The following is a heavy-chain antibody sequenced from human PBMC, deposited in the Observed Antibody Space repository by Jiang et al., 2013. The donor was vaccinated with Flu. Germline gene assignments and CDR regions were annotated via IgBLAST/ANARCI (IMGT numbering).Heavy chain of an antibody. CDR3: ARRRTGYCSGGNCYYFEY. CDR2: INPADSDS. Sequence: KASGYNFPSYWIAWVRQMPGKGLEWMGIINPADSDSGYSPSFQGQVTISADKSINTAYLQWSSLKTSDTAMYYCARRRTGYCSGGNCYYFEYWGQGTLVTVSS. V-gene: IGHV5-51*01. CDR1: GYNFPSYW. J-gene: IGHJ4*02. D-gene: IGHD2-15*01.